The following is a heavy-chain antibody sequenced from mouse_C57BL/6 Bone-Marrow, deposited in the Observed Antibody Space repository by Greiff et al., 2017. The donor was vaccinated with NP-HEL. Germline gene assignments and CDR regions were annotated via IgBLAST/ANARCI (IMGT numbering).Heavy chain of an antibody. CDR1: GFTFSDYY. Sequence: EVHLVESGGGLVQPGGSLKLSCAASGFTFSDYYMYWVRQTPEKRLEWVAYISNGGGSTYYPDTVKGRFTISRDNAKNTLYLQMSRLKSEDTAMYYCARQKGLQLMDYWGQGTSVTVSS. CDR2: ISNGGGST. D-gene: IGHD4-1*02. CDR3: ARQKGLQLMDY. J-gene: IGHJ4*01. V-gene: IGHV5-12*01.